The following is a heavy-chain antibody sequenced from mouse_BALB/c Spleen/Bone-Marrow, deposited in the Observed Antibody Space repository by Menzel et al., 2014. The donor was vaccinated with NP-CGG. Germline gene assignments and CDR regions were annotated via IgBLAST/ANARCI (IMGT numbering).Heavy chain of an antibody. Sequence: EVQRVESGGGLVKPGGSLKLSCAASGFTFSSYTMSWVRQTPEKRLEWVATISSGGSHTYYPDSVKGRFTISRDNAKNTLYLQMSSLKSEDTAMYYCTRDPYYYGSSYAMDYWGQGTSVTVSS. CDR3: TRDPYYYGSSYAMDY. V-gene: IGHV5-6-4*01. CDR2: ISSGGSHT. CDR1: GFTFSSYT. J-gene: IGHJ4*01. D-gene: IGHD1-1*01.